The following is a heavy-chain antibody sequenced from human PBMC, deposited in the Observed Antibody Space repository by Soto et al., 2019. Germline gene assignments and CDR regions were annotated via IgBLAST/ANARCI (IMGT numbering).Heavy chain of an antibody. CDR3: ARPSAATRYCSGGSCYQPLYYYYGMDV. CDR1: GYSFTSYW. Sequence: PGAYLKISCKGSGYSFTSYWISWVRQMPGKGLEWMGRIDPSDSYTNYSPSFQGHVTISADKSISTAYLQWGSLKASDTAMYYCARPSAATRYCSGGSCYQPLYYYYGMDVWGQGTTVTVSS. CDR2: IDPSDSYT. J-gene: IGHJ6*02. V-gene: IGHV5-10-1*01. D-gene: IGHD2-15*01.